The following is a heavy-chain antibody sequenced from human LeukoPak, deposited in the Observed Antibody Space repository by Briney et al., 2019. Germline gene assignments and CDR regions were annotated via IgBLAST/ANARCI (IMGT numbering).Heavy chain of an antibody. CDR1: GGPISSDY. J-gene: IGHJ4*02. V-gene: IGHV4-59*01. CDR2: IYYIGST. Sequence: SETLSLTCTVSGGPISSDYWSWIRQPPGKGLEWIGYIYYIGSTNYNPSLKSRITISVDTSKSHFSLKLSSVTAAATAVYYCARVVGATGSSDYWGQGTLVTVSS. D-gene: IGHD1-26*01. CDR3: ARVVGATGSSDY.